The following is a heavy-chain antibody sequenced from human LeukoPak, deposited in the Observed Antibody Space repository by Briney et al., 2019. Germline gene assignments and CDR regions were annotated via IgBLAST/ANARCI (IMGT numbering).Heavy chain of an antibody. J-gene: IGHJ6*03. CDR1: GGSISSYY. D-gene: IGHD3-10*01. CDR3: ARGGRSRGSMSFYYMDV. Sequence: SETLSLTRTVSGGSISSYYWSWIRQPPGKGLEWIGYIFDRGTTNYNPSLESRVTISAETSKNQVSLKVKSVTAADTAVYYCARGGRSRGSMSFYYMDVWGKGATVTVSS. CDR2: IFDRGTT. V-gene: IGHV4-59*01.